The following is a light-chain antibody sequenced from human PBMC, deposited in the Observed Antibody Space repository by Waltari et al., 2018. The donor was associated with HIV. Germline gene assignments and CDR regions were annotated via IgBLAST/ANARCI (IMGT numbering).Light chain of an antibody. Sequence: QSVLTQPPSASGTTGQRVTIPCSGSSSNLGHNDVYWYHQAPGTAPKLLIHRNDQRPSGVPDRVSGSKSGTSAALAISGLRSDDEGDYDCATWDGSLSGRVFGGGTKLTVL. J-gene: IGLJ3*02. CDR3: ATWDGSLSGRV. CDR2: RND. CDR1: SSNLGHND. V-gene: IGLV1-47*01.